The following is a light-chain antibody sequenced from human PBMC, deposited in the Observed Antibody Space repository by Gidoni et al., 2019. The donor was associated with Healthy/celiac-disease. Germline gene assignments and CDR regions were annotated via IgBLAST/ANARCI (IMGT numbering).Light chain of an antibody. CDR2: GAS. J-gene: IGKJ2*01. V-gene: IGKV3-20*01. CDR3: QQYGSSPPMYT. Sequence: EIVLTQSPVTLSLSPGERATLSCRASQCVSSSYLAWYQQKPGQAPRLLIYGASSRATGIPDRFSGSGSGTDFTLTISRLEPEDFAVYYCQQYGSSPPMYTFGQGTKLEIK. CDR1: QCVSSSY.